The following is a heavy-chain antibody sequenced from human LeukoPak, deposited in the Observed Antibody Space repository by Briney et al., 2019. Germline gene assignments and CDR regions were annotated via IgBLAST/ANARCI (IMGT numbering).Heavy chain of an antibody. Sequence: SETLSLTCTVSGGSISSSSYYWGWIRQPPGKGLEWIGSIYYSGSTYYNPSLKSRVTISVDTSKKQFSLKLSSVTAADTAVYYCARVHDYVWGSYREGEVFDYWGQGTLVTVSS. J-gene: IGHJ4*02. CDR2: IYYSGST. D-gene: IGHD3-16*02. CDR3: ARVHDYVWGSYREGEVFDY. CDR1: GGSISSSSYY. V-gene: IGHV4-39*07.